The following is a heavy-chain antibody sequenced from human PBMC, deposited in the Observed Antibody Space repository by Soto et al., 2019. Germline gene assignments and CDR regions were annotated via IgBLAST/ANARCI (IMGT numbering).Heavy chain of an antibody. CDR2: IIPIFGTA. V-gene: IGHV1-69*13. J-gene: IGHJ3*02. D-gene: IGHD2-21*02. Sequence: ASVKVSCKASGGTFSSYAISWVRQAPGQGLEWMGGIIPIFGTANYAQKFQGRVTITADESTSTAYMELSSLRSEDTAVYYCARGREAALAYFGGDCYPRAFDIWGQGIMVTLSS. CDR1: GGTFSSYA. CDR3: ARGREAALAYFGGDCYPRAFDI.